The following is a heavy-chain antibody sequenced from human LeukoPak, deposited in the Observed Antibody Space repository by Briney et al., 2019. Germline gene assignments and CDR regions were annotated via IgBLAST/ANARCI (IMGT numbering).Heavy chain of an antibody. CDR1: GYTFTGYY. V-gene: IGHV1-18*04. D-gene: IGHD6-13*01. J-gene: IGHJ3*02. CDR2: ISAYNGNT. Sequence: ASVKVSCKASGYTFTGYYMHWVRQAPGQGLEWMGWISAYNGNTNYAQKLQGRVTMTTDTSTSTAYMELSRLRSDDTAVYYCARVGSSWYADAFDIWGQGTMVTVSS. CDR3: ARVGSSWYADAFDI.